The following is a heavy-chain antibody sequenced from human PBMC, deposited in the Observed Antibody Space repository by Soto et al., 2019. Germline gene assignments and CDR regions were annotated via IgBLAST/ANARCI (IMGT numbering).Heavy chain of an antibody. V-gene: IGHV3-23*01. CDR3: TYYYDSSGYYLEAPFDY. CDR1: GFTFSSYA. J-gene: IGHJ4*02. CDR2: ISGSGGST. D-gene: IGHD3-22*01. Sequence: GGSLRLSCAASGFTFSSYAMSWVRQAPGKGLEWVSAISGSGGSTYYADSVKGRFTISRDNSKNTLYLQMNSLRAEDTAVYYCTYYYDSSGYYLEAPFDYWGQGTLVTVSS.